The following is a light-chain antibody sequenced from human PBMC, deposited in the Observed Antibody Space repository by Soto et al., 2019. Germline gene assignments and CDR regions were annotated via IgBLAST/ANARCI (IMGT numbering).Light chain of an antibody. V-gene: IGKV1-5*01. Sequence: IPMTQSPSTLSASVGDRVTITCRASQNIERWLAWYQQKPGKAPKLLLYDVSSLESGVPSRFSGSGSGTEFILTISSLQPDDFATYYCQQYNSYWTFGQGTKVDI. CDR1: QNIERW. CDR3: QQYNSYWT. J-gene: IGKJ1*01. CDR2: DVS.